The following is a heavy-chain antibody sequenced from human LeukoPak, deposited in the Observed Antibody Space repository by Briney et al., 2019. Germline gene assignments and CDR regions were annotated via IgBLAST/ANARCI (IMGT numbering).Heavy chain of an antibody. Sequence: SETLSLTCTVSGGSISSGYYWGWIRQPPGKGLEWIGSIYHSGSTYYNPSLKSRVTISVDTSKNQFSLKLSSVTAADTAVYYCARESGSYYHRRRSDAFDIWGQGTMVTVSS. CDR2: IYHSGST. J-gene: IGHJ3*02. CDR3: ARESGSYYHRRRSDAFDI. CDR1: GGSISSGYY. V-gene: IGHV4-38-2*02. D-gene: IGHD1-26*01.